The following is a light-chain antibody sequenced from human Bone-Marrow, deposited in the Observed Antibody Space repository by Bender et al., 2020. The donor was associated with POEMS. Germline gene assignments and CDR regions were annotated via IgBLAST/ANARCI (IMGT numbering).Light chain of an antibody. V-gene: IGLV2-8*01. CDR2: EVN. Sequence: QSALTQPPSASESPGQSVTISCTGTSSDLGGYKNYVSWYQQHPGKAPKLIIYEVNKRPSGIPDRFSGSKSGNTASLTVSGLQAEDEADYYCSSYVVNDNMDFGGGTKLTVL. CDR1: SSDLGGYKNY. CDR3: SSYVVNDNMD. J-gene: IGLJ2*01.